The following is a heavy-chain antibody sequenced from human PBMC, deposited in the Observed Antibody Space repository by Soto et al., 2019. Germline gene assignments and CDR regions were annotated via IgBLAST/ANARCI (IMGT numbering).Heavy chain of an antibody. D-gene: IGHD4-4*01. J-gene: IGHJ6*03. CDR3: PATFDNDYIPGGQYYYDMDV. Sequence: QVQLVQSGAEVKKPGSSVKVSCKASGGTFSSYSINWVRQAPGQGLEWMGRIIPILNISNFAPRFQGRVTITADKFMTAADVELSSLRSEDTAVYYWPATFDNDYIPGGQYYYDMDVWGKGTTVTVSS. CDR1: GGTFSSYS. CDR2: IIPILNIS. V-gene: IGHV1-69*02.